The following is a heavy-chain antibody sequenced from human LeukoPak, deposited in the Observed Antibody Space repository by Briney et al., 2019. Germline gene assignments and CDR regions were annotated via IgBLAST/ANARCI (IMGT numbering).Heavy chain of an antibody. V-gene: IGHV1-46*01. CDR1: GYIFTTYF. J-gene: IGHJ4*02. CDR3: ARVGTTGATADN. CDR2: INPRGGST. Sequence: ASVKDSCKASGYIFTTYFMHWLREAPGQGPEWMGIINPRGGSTDYAQKFQDRITMTSDTSTSTVCMELKSLTSEDTAVYFCARVGTTGATADNWGQGTLVTVSS. D-gene: IGHD4-11*01.